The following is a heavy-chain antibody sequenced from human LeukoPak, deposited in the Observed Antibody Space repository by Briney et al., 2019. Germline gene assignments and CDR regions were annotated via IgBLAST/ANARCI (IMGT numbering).Heavy chain of an antibody. D-gene: IGHD2-15*01. CDR1: GYTFTSYG. V-gene: IGHV1-18*01. Sequence: GASVKVSCKASGYTFTSYGISWVRQAPGQGLEWMGRISAYNGNTNYAQKLQGRVTMTTDTSTSTAYMELRSLRSDDTAVYYCARDGYCSGGSCCFLAPFDYWGQGTLVTVSS. CDR2: ISAYNGNT. CDR3: ARDGYCSGGSCCFLAPFDY. J-gene: IGHJ4*02.